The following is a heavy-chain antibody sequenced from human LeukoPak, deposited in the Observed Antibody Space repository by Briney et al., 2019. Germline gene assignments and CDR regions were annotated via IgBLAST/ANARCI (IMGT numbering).Heavy chain of an antibody. CDR3: AREEYYDFWSGSDYGMDV. Sequence: SETLSLTCTVSGGSISSYYWSWIRQPPGKGLEWIGYIYYSGSTNYNPSLKSRVTISVDTSKNQFSLKLSSVTAADTAVYYCAREEYYDFWSGSDYGMDVWGQGTAVTVSS. CDR1: GGSISSYY. D-gene: IGHD3-3*01. J-gene: IGHJ6*02. V-gene: IGHV4-59*01. CDR2: IYYSGST.